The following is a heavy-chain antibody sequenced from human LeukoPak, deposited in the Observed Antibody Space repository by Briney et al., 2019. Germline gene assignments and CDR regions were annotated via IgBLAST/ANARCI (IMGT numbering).Heavy chain of an antibody. D-gene: IGHD6-19*01. Sequence: GGSLRLSCAASGFTFSSYAMSWVRQAPGKGLEWVSAISGSGGSTCYADSVKGRFTISRDNSKNTLYLQMNSLRAEDTAVYYCAKVRGVNQRAVAGAFDIWGQGTMVTVSS. CDR3: AKVRGVNQRAVAGAFDI. CDR2: ISGSGGST. V-gene: IGHV3-23*01. J-gene: IGHJ3*02. CDR1: GFTFSSYA.